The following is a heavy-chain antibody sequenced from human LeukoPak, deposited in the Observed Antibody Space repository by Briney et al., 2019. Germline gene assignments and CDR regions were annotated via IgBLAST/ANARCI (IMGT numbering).Heavy chain of an antibody. D-gene: IGHD4-11*01. CDR1: GFTFSSYA. CDR3: AISPSSTVTTDAEDV. J-gene: IGHJ6*04. V-gene: IGHV3-23*01. CDR2: ISGSGGST. Sequence: KPGGSLRLSCAASGFTFSSYAMSSVRQAPGKGLEWVSAISGSGGSTYYADSVKGRFNISRDDSRNTVSLQMNSLRAEDTAVYYCAISPSSTVTTDAEDVWGKGTTVTVSS.